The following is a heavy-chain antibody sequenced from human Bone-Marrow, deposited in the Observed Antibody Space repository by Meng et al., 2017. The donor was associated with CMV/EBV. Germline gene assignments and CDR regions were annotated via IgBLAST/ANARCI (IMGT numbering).Heavy chain of an antibody. J-gene: IGHJ4*02. Sequence: ASVKVSCKASGYTFTGYYMHWVRQAPGQGLEWMGWINPNSGGTNYAQKFQGRVTMTRDTSISTAYMELSSLRSDDTAVYYCARENYVGTSPPGYWGQGTLVTVSS. D-gene: IGHD4-23*01. CDR3: ARENYVGTSPPGY. CDR2: INPNSGGT. V-gene: IGHV1-2*02. CDR1: GYTFTGYY.